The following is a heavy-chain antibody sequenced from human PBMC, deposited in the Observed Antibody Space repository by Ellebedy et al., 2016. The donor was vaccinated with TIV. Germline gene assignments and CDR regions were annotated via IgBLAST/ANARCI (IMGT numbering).Heavy chain of an antibody. D-gene: IGHD2-2*01. CDR3: MKGPYASLSENWFDP. CDR2: ISSNGVST. Sequence: PGGSLRLSCSASGIRFTSHAMHWVRQAPGKGLEYVSGISSNGVSTYYADSVKGRFTISRDYSLNTMYLNMSSLREEHTAFYSCMKGPYASLSENWFDPWGQGTLVIVSS. CDR1: GIRFTSHA. V-gene: IGHV3-64D*06. J-gene: IGHJ5*02.